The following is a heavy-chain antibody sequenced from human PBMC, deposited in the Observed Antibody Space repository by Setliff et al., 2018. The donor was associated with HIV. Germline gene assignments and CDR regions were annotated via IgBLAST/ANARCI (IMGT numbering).Heavy chain of an antibody. J-gene: IGHJ5*02. D-gene: IGHD1-26*01. CDR3: ARSTVGAGASFP. CDR2: ISHSGNT. CDR1: GDSINTHY. V-gene: IGHV4-59*11. Sequence: PSETLSLTCIVSGDSINTHYWSWIRQPPGKGLEWIGCISHSGNTDFNPSLNSRVTISLDTSKNQFSLRLTSLTAADTAIYYCARSTVGAGASFPWGRGSLVTVSS.